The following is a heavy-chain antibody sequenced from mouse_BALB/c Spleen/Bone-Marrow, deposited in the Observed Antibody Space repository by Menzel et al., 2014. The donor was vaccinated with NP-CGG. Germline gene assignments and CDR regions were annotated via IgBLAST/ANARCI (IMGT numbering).Heavy chain of an antibody. D-gene: IGHD2-1*01. CDR2: SRNKVNDYTT. CDR1: GFTFSDSY. CDR3: ARAVYGNFDY. Sequence: EVKLMESGGGLVQAGGSLRLSCATSGFTFSDSYMEWVRQPPGKRLEWIAASRNKVNDYTTEYSASVKGRFIVSRDTSQSILYLQMNALRAEDTAIYYCARAVYGNFDYWGQGTTLTVSS. J-gene: IGHJ2*01. V-gene: IGHV7-1*02.